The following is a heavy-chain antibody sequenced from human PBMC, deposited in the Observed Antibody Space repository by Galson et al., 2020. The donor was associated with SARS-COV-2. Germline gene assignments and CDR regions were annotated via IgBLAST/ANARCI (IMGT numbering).Heavy chain of an antibody. CDR2: IYYSGST. CDR1: GGSISRYY. J-gene: IGHJ6*02. Sequence: ETLSLTCTVSGGSISRYYWSWIRQPPGKGLEWIGCIYYSGSTNYNPSLKSRVTISVDTSKNQFSLKLSSVTAADTAVYYCARHMHITAAGISKTYFYYGMDVWGQGTTVTVSS. CDR3: ARHMHITAAGISKTYFYYGMDV. V-gene: IGHV4-59*08. D-gene: IGHD6-13*01.